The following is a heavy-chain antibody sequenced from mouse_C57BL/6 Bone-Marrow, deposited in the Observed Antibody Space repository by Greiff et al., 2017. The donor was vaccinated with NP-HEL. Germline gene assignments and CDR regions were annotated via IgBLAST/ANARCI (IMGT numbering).Heavy chain of an antibody. J-gene: IGHJ2*01. CDR2: IYPGSGNT. Sequence: QVQLQQSGAELVRPGASVKLSCKASGYTFTDYYINWVKQRPGQGLEWIARIYPGSGNTYYNEKFKGKATLTAEKSSSTAYMQLSSLTSEDSAVYFCARRGAAQAPYYFDYWGQGTTLTVSS. D-gene: IGHD3-2*02. V-gene: IGHV1-76*01. CDR3: ARRGAAQAPYYFDY. CDR1: GYTFTDYY.